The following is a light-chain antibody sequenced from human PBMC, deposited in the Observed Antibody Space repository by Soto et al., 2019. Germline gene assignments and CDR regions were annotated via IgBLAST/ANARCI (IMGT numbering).Light chain of an antibody. J-gene: IGLJ1*01. CDR3: ISYTSSKTYV. Sequence: QSVLTQPASVSGSPGQSITISCTGTSSDVGRYNYVSWYQQYPGKAPKLMIYEISNRPSGVSIRFSGSKSGNTASLTISGLQAEDEADYYCISYTSSKTYVFGGGTKVTVL. CDR2: EIS. CDR1: SSDVGRYNY. V-gene: IGLV2-14*01.